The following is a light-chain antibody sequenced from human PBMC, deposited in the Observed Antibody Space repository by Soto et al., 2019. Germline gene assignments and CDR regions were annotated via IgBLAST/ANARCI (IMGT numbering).Light chain of an antibody. CDR3: QQYNSYWT. J-gene: IGKJ1*01. CDR2: GGY. CDR1: QSVSSSN. Sequence: EIVLTQSPGTLSLSPFERPTLSCRASQSVSSSNLAWYQQKRGQSPRVIIYGGYTRAAGIPDRFSGSGSGTDFTLTISSLQPDDFATYYCQQYNSYWTFGQGTKVDIK. V-gene: IGKV3-20*01.